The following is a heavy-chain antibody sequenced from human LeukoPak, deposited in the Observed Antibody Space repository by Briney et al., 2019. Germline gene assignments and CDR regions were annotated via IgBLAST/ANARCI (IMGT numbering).Heavy chain of an antibody. CDR2: ISGSGGST. V-gene: IGHV3-23*01. D-gene: IGHD4-23*01. CDR3: ANSPTVINYYYYGMDV. CDR1: GFSFRNYA. J-gene: IGHJ6*02. Sequence: GGSLRLSCVASGFSFRNYAIHWVRQAPGKGLEWVSAISGSGGSTYYADSVKGRFTISRDNSKNTLYLQMNSLRAEDTAVYYCANSPTVINYYYYGMDVWGQGTTVTVSS.